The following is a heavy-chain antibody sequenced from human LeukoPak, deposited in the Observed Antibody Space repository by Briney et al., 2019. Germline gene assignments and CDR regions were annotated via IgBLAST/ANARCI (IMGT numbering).Heavy chain of an antibody. CDR3: ATWDDYGDFVAFEY. V-gene: IGHV3-21*04. J-gene: IGHJ4*02. CDR1: GFTFSSYT. CDR2: ISSSATYI. D-gene: IGHD4-17*01. Sequence: GGSLRLSCGGSGFTFSSYTMNWVRQAPGKGLEWVASISSSATYIYYADSVSGRFTISRDDAKKSVFLHMNSLRAEDTAVYFCATWDDYGDFVAFEYWGQETLVTVSS.